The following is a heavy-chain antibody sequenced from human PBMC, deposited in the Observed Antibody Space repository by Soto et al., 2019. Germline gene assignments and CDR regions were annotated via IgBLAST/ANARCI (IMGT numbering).Heavy chain of an antibody. Sequence: QVQLLVQSGSEEKKPGASVKVSCQASGYTFTNYGISWVRQAPGQGLEWMGWVSGYNGNTNYAQKLRGRVTMTTDTSTSTAYMELRTLRSDDTAVYYCARDEGSHGFDSWGQGTLVTVSS. J-gene: IGHJ4*02. CDR2: VSGYNGNT. V-gene: IGHV1-18*04. D-gene: IGHD6-19*01. CDR3: ARDEGSHGFDS. CDR1: GYTFTNYG.